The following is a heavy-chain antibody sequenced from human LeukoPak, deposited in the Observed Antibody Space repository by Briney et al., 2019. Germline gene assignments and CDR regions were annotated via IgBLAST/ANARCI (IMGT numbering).Heavy chain of an antibody. V-gene: IGHV3-30*02. CDR2: IRYYGSNK. J-gene: IGHJ3*02. CDR3: AKELVSSSWYGDAFDI. CDR1: GFTFSSYG. D-gene: IGHD6-13*01. Sequence: PGGSLRLSCAASGFTFSSYGMHWVRQAPGKGLEWVAFIRYYGSNKYYADSVKGRFTISRDNSKNTLYLQMNSLRAEDTAVYYCAKELVSSSWYGDAFDIWGQGTMVTVSS.